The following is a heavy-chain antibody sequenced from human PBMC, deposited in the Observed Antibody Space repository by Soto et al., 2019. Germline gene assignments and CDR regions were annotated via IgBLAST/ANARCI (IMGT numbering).Heavy chain of an antibody. V-gene: IGHV3-23*01. CDR3: ARSTSDRWSAFDI. J-gene: IGHJ3*02. CDR1: GFTFRNYA. CDR2: ISNSGGST. Sequence: GGSLRLSCAASGFTFRNYAMSWVRQAPGKGLEWVSAISNSGGSTYYAASVKGRFTISRDNSKNTLYLQMNSLRAEDTAIYYCARSTSDRWSAFDIWGQGTMVTASS. D-gene: IGHD2-2*01.